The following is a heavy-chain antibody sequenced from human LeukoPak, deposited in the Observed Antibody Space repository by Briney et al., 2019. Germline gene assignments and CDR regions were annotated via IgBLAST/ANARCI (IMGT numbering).Heavy chain of an antibody. CDR2: INAGNGNT. CDR1: GYTFTSYA. CDR3: ARGDTSWYRSYFDS. J-gene: IGHJ4*02. Sequence: ASVKVSCKASGYTFTSYAMHWVRQAPGQRLEWMGWINAGNGNTKYSQKSQGRVTITRDTSASTAYMELSSLRSEDTAVYYCARGDTSWYRSYFDSWGQGTLVTVSS. D-gene: IGHD6-13*01. V-gene: IGHV1-3*01.